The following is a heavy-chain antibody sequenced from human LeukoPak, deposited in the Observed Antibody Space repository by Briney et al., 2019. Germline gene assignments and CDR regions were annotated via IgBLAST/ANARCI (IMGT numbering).Heavy chain of an antibody. CDR3: AKDVRYSNTWFPFDY. J-gene: IGHJ4*02. CDR2: ISGSGGNT. V-gene: IGHV3-23*01. D-gene: IGHD6-13*01. Sequence: PGGSLRLSCAASGFTFSSFAMSWVRQAPGRGLEWVSGISGSGGNTYYADSVKGRFTISRDNSKNTLYLQMNSLRADDTAEYYCAKDVRYSNTWFPFDYWGLGTLVTVSS. CDR1: GFTFSSFA.